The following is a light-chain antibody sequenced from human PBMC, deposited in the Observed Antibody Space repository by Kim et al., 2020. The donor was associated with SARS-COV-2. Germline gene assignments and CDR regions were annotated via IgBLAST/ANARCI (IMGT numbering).Light chain of an antibody. CDR2: DND. J-gene: IGLJ2*01. CDR3: GTWDGSLSAGV. Sequence: GQKVTISCSGRSSNIGNNYVSWYQQLPGTAPKLLIYDNDRRPSGIPDRFSGSKSGTSATLGITGLQTGDEADYYCGTWDGSLSAGVFGGGTQLTVL. V-gene: IGLV1-51*01. CDR1: SSNIGNNY.